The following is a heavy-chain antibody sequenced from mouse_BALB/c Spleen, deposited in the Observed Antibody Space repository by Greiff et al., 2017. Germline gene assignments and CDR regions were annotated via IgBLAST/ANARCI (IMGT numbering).Heavy chain of an antibody. V-gene: IGHV1-5*01. CDR3: TRDRYGYYAMDY. J-gene: IGHJ4*01. CDR1: GYSFTSYW. CDR2: IYPGNSDT. Sequence: EVQGVESGTVLARPGASVKMSCKASGYSFTSYWMHWVKQRPGQGLEWIGAIYPGNSDTSYNQKFKGKAKLTAVTSASTAYMELSSLTNEDSAVYYCTRDRYGYYAMDYWGQGTSVTVSS. D-gene: IGHD2-14*01.